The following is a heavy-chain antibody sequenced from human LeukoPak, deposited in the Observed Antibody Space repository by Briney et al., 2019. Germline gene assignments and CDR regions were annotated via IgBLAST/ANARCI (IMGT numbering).Heavy chain of an antibody. D-gene: IGHD5-18*01. V-gene: IGHV3-64*01. J-gene: IGHJ4*02. CDR1: GFTFSTYA. Sequence: GGSLRLSCAASGFTFSTYAMHWVRQAPGKGLEYVSAISSNGGSTYYANSVKGRFTTSRDNSKNTLYLQMNSLRAEDTAVYYCARITRGYSYGPHSLDYWGQGTLVTVSS. CDR2: ISSNGGST. CDR3: ARITRGYSYGPHSLDY.